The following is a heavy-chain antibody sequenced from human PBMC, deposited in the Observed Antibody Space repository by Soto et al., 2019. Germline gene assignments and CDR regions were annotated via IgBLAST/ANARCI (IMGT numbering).Heavy chain of an antibody. CDR3: AKVFRRRITGYSSFDY. CDR2: ISWNSGSI. Sequence: PGGSLRLSCAASGFTFDDYAMHWVRQAPGKGLEWVSGISWNSGSIGYADSVKGRFTISRDNAKNSLYLQMNSLRAEDTALYYCAKVFRRRITGYSSFDYWGQGTLVTVSS. D-gene: IGHD1-20*01. V-gene: IGHV3-9*01. J-gene: IGHJ4*02. CDR1: GFTFDDYA.